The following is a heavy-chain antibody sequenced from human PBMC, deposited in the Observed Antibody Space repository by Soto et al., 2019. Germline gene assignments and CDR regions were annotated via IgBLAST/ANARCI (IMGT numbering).Heavy chain of an antibody. CDR3: ANNGFDYYYGMDV. Sequence: PGGSLRLACAASGFTVSSYGMHWVRQAPGKGLEWVAVISYDGSNKYYADSVKGRFTISRDNSKNTLYLQMNSLRAEDTAVYYCANNGFDYYYGMDVWGQGTTVTVSS. D-gene: IGHD2-8*01. V-gene: IGHV3-30*18. CDR2: ISYDGSNK. CDR1: GFTVSSYG. J-gene: IGHJ6*02.